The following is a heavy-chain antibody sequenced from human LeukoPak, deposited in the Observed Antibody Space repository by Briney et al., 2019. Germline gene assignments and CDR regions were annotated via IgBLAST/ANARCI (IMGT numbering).Heavy chain of an antibody. J-gene: IGHJ4*02. Sequence: SETLSLTCTVSGGSISSYYWSWIRQPPEKGLEWIGYVHYSGSTNYNPSLKSRLSISVDTSKNQFSLKLSSVTAADTAVYYCARRGNDFWSGYYDYWGQGTLVTVSS. CDR1: GGSISSYY. CDR3: ARRGNDFWSGYYDY. CDR2: VHYSGST. D-gene: IGHD3-3*01. V-gene: IGHV4-59*08.